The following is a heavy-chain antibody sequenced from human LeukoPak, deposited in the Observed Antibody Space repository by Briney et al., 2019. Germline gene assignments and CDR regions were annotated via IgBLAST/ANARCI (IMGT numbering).Heavy chain of an antibody. CDR2: IKQHGSEQ. J-gene: IGHJ4*02. V-gene: IGHV3-7*02. CDR3: ATFASTARSFDY. D-gene: IGHD4-17*01. Sequence: GGSLRLSCAASGFXFSSYWMSWVRQAPGKGREWVANIKQHGSEQYYVDSVKGRFTISRDNAKNSLYLQLDSLRAEDTAVYYCATFASTARSFDYWGQGTLVTVSS. CDR1: GFXFSSYW.